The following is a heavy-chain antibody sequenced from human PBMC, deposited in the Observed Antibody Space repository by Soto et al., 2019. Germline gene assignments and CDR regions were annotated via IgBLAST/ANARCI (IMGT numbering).Heavy chain of an antibody. CDR2: IYYSGST. CDR3: ASLGCSGGSCYSDY. Sequence: QVQLQESGPGLVKPSETLSLTCTVSGGSISSYYWSWIRQPPGKGLEWIGYIYYSGSTNYNPSLKSRVTLSVDTSKNQFSLKLSAVSAADTAVYYCASLGCSGGSCYSDYWGQGTLVTVSS. J-gene: IGHJ4*02. D-gene: IGHD2-15*01. CDR1: GGSISSYY. V-gene: IGHV4-59*08.